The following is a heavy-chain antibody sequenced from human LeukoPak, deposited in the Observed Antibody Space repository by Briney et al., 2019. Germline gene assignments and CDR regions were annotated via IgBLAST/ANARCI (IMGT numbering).Heavy chain of an antibody. Sequence: GGSLRLSCAASGFTFSSYAMHWVRQAPGKGLEWVAVISYDGSNKYYADSVKGRFTISRDNSKNTLYLQMNSLRAEDTAVYYCARDKDIVVVVAAYYFDYWGQGTPVTVSS. CDR1: GFTFSSYA. CDR2: ISYDGSNK. D-gene: IGHD2-15*01. J-gene: IGHJ4*02. V-gene: IGHV3-30-3*01. CDR3: ARDKDIVVVVAAYYFDY.